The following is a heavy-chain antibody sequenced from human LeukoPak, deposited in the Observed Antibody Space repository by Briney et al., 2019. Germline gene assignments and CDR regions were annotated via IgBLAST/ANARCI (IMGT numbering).Heavy chain of an antibody. CDR3: ARLGGGSSWYPGYFQH. D-gene: IGHD6-13*01. CDR1: GYSFTNYW. Sequence: GESLKISCQTSGYSFTNYWIGWVRQTPGKGLEWMGIIYPGDSDTRYSPSFQGQVTISADKSISTAYLQWSSLKASDTAMYYCARLGGGSSWYPGYFQHWGQGTLVTVSS. CDR2: IYPGDSDT. J-gene: IGHJ1*01. V-gene: IGHV5-51*01.